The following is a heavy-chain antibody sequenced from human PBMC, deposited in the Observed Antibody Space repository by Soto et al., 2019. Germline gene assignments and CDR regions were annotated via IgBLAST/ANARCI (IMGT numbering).Heavy chain of an antibody. CDR2: IYYSGST. D-gene: IGHD2-2*01. CDR1: GGSISSYY. CDR3: ARDRGVEISSLYYYYGMDV. Sequence: SETLSLTCTVSGGSISSYYWSWIRQPPGKGLEWIGYIYYSGSTNYNPSLKSRVTISVDTSKNQFSLKLSSVTAADTAVFYCARDRGVEISSLYYYYGMDVWGQGTTVTVSS. V-gene: IGHV4-59*01. J-gene: IGHJ6*02.